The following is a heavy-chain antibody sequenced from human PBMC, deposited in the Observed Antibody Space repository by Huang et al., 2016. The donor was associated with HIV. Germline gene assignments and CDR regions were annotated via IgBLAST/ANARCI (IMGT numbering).Heavy chain of an antibody. Sequence: QPQLVESGGGVVQRGGSLRLSCAASEFNFHVYGMHWLRQAPGKGVEWVAFVRFDGSNEYYIDSVKGRFTISRDNSKKMLFLEMDNLRPEDTAVYFCARDSRWGIVATTLSYFDYWGQGTLVTVSS. CDR3: ARDSRWGIVATTLSYFDY. CDR2: VRFDGSNE. V-gene: IGHV3-30*02. D-gene: IGHD5-12*01. CDR1: EFNFHVYG. J-gene: IGHJ4*02.